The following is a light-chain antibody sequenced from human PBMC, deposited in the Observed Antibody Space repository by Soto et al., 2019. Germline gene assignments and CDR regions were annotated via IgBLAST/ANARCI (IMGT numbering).Light chain of an antibody. CDR1: QSISNW. J-gene: IGKJ1*01. CDR2: QAS. Sequence: DFQMTQSPSTLSASVGDTVTITCRASQSISNWLAWYQQKPGEAPKLLIYQASSLASGVPSRFSGSGSGTECTLTVESLQPDDFATYYCQRYNGNSRTFGQGTKVEIK. CDR3: QRYNGNSRT. V-gene: IGKV1-5*03.